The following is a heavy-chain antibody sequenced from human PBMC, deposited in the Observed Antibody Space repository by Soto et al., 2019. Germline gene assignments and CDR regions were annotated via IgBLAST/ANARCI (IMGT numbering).Heavy chain of an antibody. V-gene: IGHV3-48*01. D-gene: IGHD2-15*01. J-gene: IGHJ4*02. CDR1: GFTFSSYS. Sequence: EVQLVESGGGLVQPGGSLRLSCAASGFTFSSYSMNWVRQAPGKGLEWVSYISSSSSTIYYADSVKGRFNISRDKAKNSLFLQMNSLRAEDTAVCYCARDRDIVVVVAVTNFDYWGQGTLVTVSS. CDR2: ISSSSSTI. CDR3: ARDRDIVVVVAVTNFDY.